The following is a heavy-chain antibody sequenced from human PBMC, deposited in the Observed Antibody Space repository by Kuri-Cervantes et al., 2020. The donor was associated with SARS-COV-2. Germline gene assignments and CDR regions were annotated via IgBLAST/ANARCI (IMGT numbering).Heavy chain of an antibody. CDR2: IDWDDDK. D-gene: IGHD4-11*01. J-gene: IGHJ4*02. Sequence: SGPTLVKPTQTLTLTCTFSGFSLTTSGMSVGWIRQPPGKALEWLARIDWDDDKYYSTSLETRLTISKDTSKNQVVLRMTNVDPVDTATYYCARIQAATVIADFWGQGTLVTVSS. CDR3: ARIQAATVIADF. CDR1: GFSLTTSGMS. V-gene: IGHV2-70*11.